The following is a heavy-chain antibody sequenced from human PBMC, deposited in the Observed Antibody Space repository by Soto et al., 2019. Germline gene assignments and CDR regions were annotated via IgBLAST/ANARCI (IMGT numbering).Heavy chain of an antibody. D-gene: IGHD3-22*01. CDR2: ISAYNGNT. CDR3: ARATYYYDSSGYYYVLNWFDP. V-gene: IGHV1-18*01. J-gene: IGHJ5*02. Sequence: DSVKVSCKASGYTFTSYGISWVRQAPGQGLEWMGWISAYNGNTNYAQKLQGRVTMTTDTSTSTAYMELRSLRSDDTAVYYCARATYYYDSSGYYYVLNWFDPWGQGTLVTVSS. CDR1: GYTFTSYG.